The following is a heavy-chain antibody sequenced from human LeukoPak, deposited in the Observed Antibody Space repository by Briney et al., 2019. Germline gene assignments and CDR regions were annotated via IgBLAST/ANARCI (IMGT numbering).Heavy chain of an antibody. CDR3: AREPTTTNYYFDY. V-gene: IGHV3-72*01. J-gene: IGHJ4*02. D-gene: IGHD1-1*01. CDR1: GFSFSDHY. CDR2: TRNKANSYTT. Sequence: GGSLRLSCAASGFSFSDHYMDWVRQAPGKGLEWVGRTRNKANSYTTEYAASVKGRFAISRDDSKNSLYLQMNSLKTEDTAAYYCAREPTTTNYYFDYWGQGTLVTVSS.